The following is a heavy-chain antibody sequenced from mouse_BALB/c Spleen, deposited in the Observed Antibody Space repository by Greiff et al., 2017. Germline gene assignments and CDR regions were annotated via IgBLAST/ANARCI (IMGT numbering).Heavy chain of an antibody. CDR3: ARQGVYYGYSYYAMDY. V-gene: IGHV5-12-1*01. CDR2: ISSGGGST. CDR1: GFAFSSYD. J-gene: IGHJ4*01. D-gene: IGHD1-2*01. Sequence: EVMLVESGGGLVKPGGSLKLSCAASGFAFSSYDMSWVRQTPEKRLEWVAYISSGGGSTYYPDTVKGRFTISRDNAKNTLYLQMSSLKSEDTAMYYCARQGVYYGYSYYAMDYWGQGTSVTVSS.